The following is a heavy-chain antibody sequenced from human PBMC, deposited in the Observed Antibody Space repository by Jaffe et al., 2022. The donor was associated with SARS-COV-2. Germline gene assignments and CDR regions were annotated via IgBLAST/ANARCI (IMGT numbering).Heavy chain of an antibody. J-gene: IGHJ3*02. V-gene: IGHV3-21*01. D-gene: IGHD6-13*01. CDR3: ARDMEPIAAAPAFDI. CDR1: GFTFSSYS. Sequence: EVQLVESGGGLVKPGGSLRLSCAASGFTFSSYSMNWVRQAPGKGLEWVSSISSSSSYIYYADSVKGRFTISRDNAKNSLYLQMNSLRAEDTAVYYCARDMEPIAAAPAFDIWGQGTMVTVSS. CDR2: ISSSSSYI.